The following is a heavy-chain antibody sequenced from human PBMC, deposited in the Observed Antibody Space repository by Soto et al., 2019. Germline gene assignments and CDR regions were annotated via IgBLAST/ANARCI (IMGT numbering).Heavy chain of an antibody. CDR1: GFSLNTGGVG. V-gene: IGHV2-5*02. D-gene: IGHD2-21*02. J-gene: IGHJ6*02. Sequence: QITLMESGPTLVKPTQTLTLTCTFSGFSLNTGGVGVGWIRQPPGKALEWLALIYWDDDKRYSPSLRSRLTTTNDTSETQVVLTLTDMDPVDTATYYCTHSRCGGDCLQSYSSHYYYGVDVWGLGTTVTVSS. CDR3: THSRCGGDCLQSYSSHYYYGVDV. CDR2: IYWDDDK.